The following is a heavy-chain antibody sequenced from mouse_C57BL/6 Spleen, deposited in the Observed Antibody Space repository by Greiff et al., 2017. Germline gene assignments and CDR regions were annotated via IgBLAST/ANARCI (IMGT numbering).Heavy chain of an antibody. CDR2: ISDGGSYT. CDR3: AREGRDGYFFAY. Sequence: EVNLVESGGGLVKPGGSLKLSCAASGFTFSSYAMSWVRQTPEKRLEWVATISDGGSYTYYPDNVKGRFTISRDNAKNNLYLQMSHLKSEDTAMYYCAREGRDGYFFAYWGQGTLVTVSA. D-gene: IGHD2-3*01. CDR1: GFTFSSYA. J-gene: IGHJ3*01. V-gene: IGHV5-4*01.